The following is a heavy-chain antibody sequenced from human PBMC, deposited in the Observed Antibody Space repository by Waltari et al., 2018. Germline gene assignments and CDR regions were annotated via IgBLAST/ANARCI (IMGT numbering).Heavy chain of an antibody. CDR1: GYSISSGYY. D-gene: IGHD3-16*02. J-gene: IGHJ4*02. Sequence: QVQLQESGPGLVKPSETLSLTCAVSGYSISSGYYWGWIRQPPGKGLEWIGSIYHSGGTYYNPSLKSRVTISVDTSKNQFSLKLSSVTAADTAVYYCARLGDLYDYIWGSYRYYNFDYWGQGTLVTVSS. CDR3: ARLGDLYDYIWGSYRYYNFDY. V-gene: IGHV4-38-2*01. CDR2: IYHSGGT.